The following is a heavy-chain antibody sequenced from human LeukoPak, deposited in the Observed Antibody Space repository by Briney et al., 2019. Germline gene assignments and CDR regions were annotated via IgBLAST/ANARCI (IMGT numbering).Heavy chain of an antibody. CDR1: GFTFSSYS. Sequence: GGSLRLSCEVSGFTFSSYSMTWVRQVPGKGLEWIAYLTSSSNTFYYADSVRGRFIISRDNARNSLFLQMNSLTVEDTAVYYCARGARRAAAGTAPGVGYSSVPLHFDYWGQGTLVTVSS. J-gene: IGHJ4*02. CDR2: LTSSSNTF. CDR3: ARGARRAAAGTAPGVGYSSVPLHFDY. V-gene: IGHV3-48*01. D-gene: IGHD6-13*01.